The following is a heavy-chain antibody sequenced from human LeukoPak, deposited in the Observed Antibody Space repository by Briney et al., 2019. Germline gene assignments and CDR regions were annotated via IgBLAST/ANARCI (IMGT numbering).Heavy chain of an antibody. D-gene: IGHD1-1*01. CDR3: AREEYN. Sequence: PSETLSLTCTVSGYSISSGYYWGWIRQPPGKGLEWIGSIYHSGSTYYNPSLKSRVTISVDTSMNQFSLKLSSVTAADTAVYYCAREEYNWGQGTLVTVSS. J-gene: IGHJ4*02. CDR1: GYSISSGYY. CDR2: IYHSGST. V-gene: IGHV4-38-2*02.